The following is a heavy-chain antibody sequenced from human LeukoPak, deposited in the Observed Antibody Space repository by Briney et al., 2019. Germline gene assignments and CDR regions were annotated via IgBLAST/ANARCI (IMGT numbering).Heavy chain of an antibody. CDR2: IENDGTGA. D-gene: IGHD2-8*01. CDR3: VRGGLNGN. V-gene: IGHV3-74*03. CDR1: GFTISSGR. J-gene: IGHJ4*02. Sequence: GRSLRLSCIASGFTISSGRMHWVRQAPGKGLVWVSRIENDGTGAVYVDAVEGRFTNSRDNAKNMLYMQMNSLRAEDTAVYYCVRGGLNGNWGQGTLVTVSS.